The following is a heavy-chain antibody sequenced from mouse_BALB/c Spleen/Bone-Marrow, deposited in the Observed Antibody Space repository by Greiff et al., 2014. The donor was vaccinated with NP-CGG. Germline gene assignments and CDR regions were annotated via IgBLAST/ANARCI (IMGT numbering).Heavy chain of an antibody. Sequence: QVQLKQSGSVLVRPGASVKLSCKASGYTFTSSWTHWAKQRPGQGLEWIGDIHPNSGNTNYNEKFRGKATLTVDTSSNTAYVDLSSLTSEDSAVYYCARSYRFWYFDVWGAGTTVTVSP. D-gene: IGHD2-14*01. J-gene: IGHJ1*01. CDR1: GYTFTSSW. V-gene: IGHV1S130*01. CDR2: IHPNSGNT. CDR3: ARSYRFWYFDV.